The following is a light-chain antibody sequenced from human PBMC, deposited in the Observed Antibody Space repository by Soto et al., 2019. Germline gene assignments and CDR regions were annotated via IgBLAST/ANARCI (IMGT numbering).Light chain of an antibody. V-gene: IGLV1-40*01. CDR3: QSYDNFLRVI. Sequence: QSVLTQPPSVSGAPGQNITISCTGSSSNLGINYDVHWYQRLPETAPKLLIYGNTNRPSGVPDRFSGSKSGTSASLAITGLQAEDEADYYCQSYDNFLRVIFGGGTKLTVL. CDR2: GNT. CDR1: SSNLGINYD. J-gene: IGLJ2*01.